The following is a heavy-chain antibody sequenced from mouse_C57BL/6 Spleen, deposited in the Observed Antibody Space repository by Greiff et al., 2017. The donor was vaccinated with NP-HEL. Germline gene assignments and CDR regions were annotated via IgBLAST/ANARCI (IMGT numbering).Heavy chain of an antibody. D-gene: IGHD2-3*01. V-gene: IGHV5-17*01. CDR3: ARDDGYYAPYFDY. J-gene: IGHJ2*01. CDR2: ISSGSSTI. CDR1: GFTFSDYG. Sequence: EVKLMESGGGLVKPGGSLKLSCAASGFTFSDYGMHWVRQAPEKGLEWVAYISSGSSTIYYADTVKGRFTISRDNAKNTLFLQMTSLRSEDTAMYYCARDDGYYAPYFDYWGQGTTLTVSS.